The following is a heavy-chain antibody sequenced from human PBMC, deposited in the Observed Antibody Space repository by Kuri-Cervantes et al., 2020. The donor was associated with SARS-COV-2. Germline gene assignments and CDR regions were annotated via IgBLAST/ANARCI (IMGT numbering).Heavy chain of an antibody. V-gene: IGHV3-74*01. D-gene: IGHD2-21*01. J-gene: IGHJ4*02. CDR1: GLTFSSYW. Sequence: GESLKISCAASGLTFSSYWMHWVHQAPGEGLVWVSRINSDGSSTSYADSVKGRFTISRDNAKNTLYLQMNSLRAEDTAIYYCARDRVGVHDCWGQGTLVTVSS. CDR3: ARDRVGVHDC. CDR2: INSDGSST.